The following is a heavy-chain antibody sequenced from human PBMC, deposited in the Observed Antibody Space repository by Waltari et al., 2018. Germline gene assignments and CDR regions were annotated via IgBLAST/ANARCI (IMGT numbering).Heavy chain of an antibody. CDR1: GYTFTGYY. Sequence: QVQLVQSGAEVKKPGASVKVSCQASGYTFTGYYMHWVRQAPGQGLEWMGRINPNSGGTNYAQKFQGRVTMTRDTSISTAYMELSRLRSDDTAVYYCARDYYDSSGYYPHDAFDIWGQGTMVTVSS. D-gene: IGHD3-22*01. J-gene: IGHJ3*02. CDR3: ARDYYDSSGYYPHDAFDI. V-gene: IGHV1-2*06. CDR2: INPNSGGT.